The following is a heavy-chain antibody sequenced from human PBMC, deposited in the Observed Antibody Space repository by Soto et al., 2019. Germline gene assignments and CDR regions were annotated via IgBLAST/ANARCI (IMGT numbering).Heavy chain of an antibody. CDR2: ISGSDGST. D-gene: IGHD6-13*01. CDR3: AGSGYSSSWYESVNWFDP. V-gene: IGHV3-23*01. Sequence: GSLRLSCAASGFTLSSYAMNWVRQAPGKGLEWVSVISGSDGSTYYADSVKGRFTISRDNAKNSLYLQMNSLRAEDTAVYYCAGSGYSSSWYESVNWFDPWGQGTLVTVSS. CDR1: GFTLSSYA. J-gene: IGHJ5*02.